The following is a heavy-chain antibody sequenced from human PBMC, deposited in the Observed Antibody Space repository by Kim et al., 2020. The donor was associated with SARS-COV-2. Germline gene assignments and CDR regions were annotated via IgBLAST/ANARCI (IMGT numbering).Heavy chain of an antibody. D-gene: IGHD5-12*01. J-gene: IGHJ4*02. CDR3: ARDQNIVATWLGY. Sequence: YADSVKGRFTISRDNSKNTLYLQMNSLRAEDTAVYYCARDQNIVATWLGYWGQGTLVTVSS. V-gene: IGHV3-30*01.